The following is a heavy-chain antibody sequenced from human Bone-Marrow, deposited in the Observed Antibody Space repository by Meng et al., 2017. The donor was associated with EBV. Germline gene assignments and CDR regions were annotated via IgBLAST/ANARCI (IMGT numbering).Heavy chain of an antibody. V-gene: IGHV4-30-4*01. CDR3: ARTYTVTTGWFDP. Sequence: QVQRQESGPGLVKPSQTLCLTCAVSGGSISSGGYYWSWIRQPPGKGLESIGYIYYSGSTYYNPSLKSRVTISVDTSKNHFSLKLSSVTAADTAVYYCARTYTVTTGWFDPWGQGTLVTVSS. J-gene: IGHJ5*02. CDR1: GGSISSGGYY. D-gene: IGHD4-17*01. CDR2: IYYSGST.